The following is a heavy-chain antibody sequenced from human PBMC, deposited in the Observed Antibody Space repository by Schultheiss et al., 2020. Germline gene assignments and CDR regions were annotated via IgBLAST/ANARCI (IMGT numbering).Heavy chain of an antibody. CDR1: GFTFSSFA. D-gene: IGHD3-3*01. J-gene: IGHJ5*02. CDR3: SKDRSSHPMSWSDS. Sequence: GGSLRLPCSASGFTFSSFAMTWVRQAPGKGLEWVSAISGTGGNAFYADSVKGRFTISRDNSKSTVYLQINTLRVEDTAVYFCSKDRSSHPMSWSDSWGQGTLVTVSS. V-gene: IGHV3-23*01. CDR2: ISGTGGNA.